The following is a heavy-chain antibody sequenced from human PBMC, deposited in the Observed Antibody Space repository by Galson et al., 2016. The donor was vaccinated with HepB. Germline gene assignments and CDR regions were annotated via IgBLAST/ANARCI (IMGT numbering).Heavy chain of an antibody. V-gene: IGHV3-23*01. J-gene: IGHJ5*02. CDR2: ISNSGGSA. CDR1: GFTFNSYA. Sequence: SLRLSCAASGFTFNSYAMSWVRQAPGKGLEWVSAISNSGGSAYYAGSVKGRFTISRDNSNNTLYLQMNSLRAEDTAVYYCAKGGSGGWPFDPWGQGTQVTVSS. CDR3: AKGGSGGWPFDP. D-gene: IGHD2-15*01.